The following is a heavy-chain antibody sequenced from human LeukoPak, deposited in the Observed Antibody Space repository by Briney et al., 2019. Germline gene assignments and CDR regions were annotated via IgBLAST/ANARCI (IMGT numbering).Heavy chain of an antibody. V-gene: IGHV3-30*02. CDR3: AKRDYSSGWYRGAFDI. D-gene: IGHD6-19*01. Sequence: PGGSLRLSCAASGFTFSSYGMHWVRQAPGKGLEWAAFIRYDGSNKYYADSVKGRFTISRDNSKNTLYLQMNSLRAEDTAVYYCAKRDYSSGWYRGAFDIWGQGTMVTVSS. CDR2: IRYDGSNK. J-gene: IGHJ3*02. CDR1: GFTFSSYG.